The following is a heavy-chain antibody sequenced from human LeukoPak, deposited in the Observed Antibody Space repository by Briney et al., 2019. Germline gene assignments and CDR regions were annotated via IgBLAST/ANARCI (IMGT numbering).Heavy chain of an antibody. CDR1: GFTFSSYG. J-gene: IGHJ4*02. CDR2: ISFDGSNK. D-gene: IGHD3-10*01. CDR3: AKRYYSGSGSYPIDY. Sequence: GSLSLSCAASGFTFSSYGMHWVRQAPGKGLEWVALISFDGSNKYYADSVKGRFTVSRDNSKNTLYLQMNSLRAEDTAVYYCAKRYYSGSGSYPIDYWGQGTLVTVSS. V-gene: IGHV3-30*18.